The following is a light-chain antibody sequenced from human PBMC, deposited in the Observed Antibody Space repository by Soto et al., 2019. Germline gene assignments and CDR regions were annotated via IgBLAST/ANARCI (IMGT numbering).Light chain of an antibody. J-gene: IGLJ2*01. Sequence: SALTQPRSVSGSPGQSVAISCTGTSSDVGGYNFVSWFQQHPGKAPKLLIYDVSKRPFGVPDRFSGSKSGNTASLTISGLQAEDEGEYYCYSPAGRYTWLFGGGTKLTVL. CDR1: SSDVGGYNF. V-gene: IGLV2-11*01. CDR3: YSPAGRYTWL. CDR2: DVS.